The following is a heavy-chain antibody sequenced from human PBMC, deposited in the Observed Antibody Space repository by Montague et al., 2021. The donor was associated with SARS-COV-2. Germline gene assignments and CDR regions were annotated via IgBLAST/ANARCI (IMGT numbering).Heavy chain of an antibody. Sequence: CAISGDSVSRNGVAWTWIRQSPSRGLDYLGRTYYTSRWHNDQAPSVKGRLTVNPDTSKNQFSLHLNSVTPEDTAVYYCARDGDGWEVPFDFWSQGTLVTVSS. V-gene: IGHV6-1*01. CDR2: TYYTSRWHN. CDR3: ARDGDGWEVPFDF. J-gene: IGHJ4*01. CDR1: GDSVSRNGVA. D-gene: IGHD1-26*01.